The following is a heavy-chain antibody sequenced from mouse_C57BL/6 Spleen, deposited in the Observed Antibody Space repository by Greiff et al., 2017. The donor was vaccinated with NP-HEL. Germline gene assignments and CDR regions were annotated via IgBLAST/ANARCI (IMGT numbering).Heavy chain of an antibody. CDR1: GYSITSGYY. CDR3: ARDYDYDGYFDY. V-gene: IGHV3-6*01. CDR2: ISYDGSN. J-gene: IGHJ2*01. Sequence: ESGPGLVKPSQSLSLTCSVTGYSITSGYYWNWIRQFPGNKLEWMGYISYDGSNNYNPSLKNRISITRDTSKNQFFLKLNSVTTEDTATYYCARDYDYDGYFDYWGQGTTLTVSS. D-gene: IGHD2-4*01.